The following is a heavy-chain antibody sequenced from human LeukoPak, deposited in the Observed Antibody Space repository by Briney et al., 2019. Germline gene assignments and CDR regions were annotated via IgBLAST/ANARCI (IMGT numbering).Heavy chain of an antibody. J-gene: IGHJ4*02. CDR2: INHSGST. CDR3: ARPSRSGSYYSAPFDY. CDR1: GGSFSGYY. Sequence: SETLSLACAVYGGSFSGYYWSWIRQPPGKGLEWIGEINHSGSTNYNPSLKRRVTISVDTSKNQFSLKLSSVTAADTAVYYCARPSRSGSYYSAPFDYWGQGTLVTVSS. D-gene: IGHD3-10*01. V-gene: IGHV4-34*01.